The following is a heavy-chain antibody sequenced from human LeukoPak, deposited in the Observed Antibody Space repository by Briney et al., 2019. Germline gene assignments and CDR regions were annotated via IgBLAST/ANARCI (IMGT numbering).Heavy chain of an antibody. CDR2: ISGSGGST. J-gene: IGHJ6*03. Sequence: GGSLRLSCAASGFTFSNFAMIWVRQAPGKGLEWVSAISGSGGSTYYADSVKGRFTISRDNSKNTLYLQMNSLRAEDTAVYYCAKSSSWYRYYYYYMDVWGKGTTVTVSS. V-gene: IGHV3-23*01. CDR1: GFTFSNFA. D-gene: IGHD6-13*01. CDR3: AKSSSWYRYYYYYMDV.